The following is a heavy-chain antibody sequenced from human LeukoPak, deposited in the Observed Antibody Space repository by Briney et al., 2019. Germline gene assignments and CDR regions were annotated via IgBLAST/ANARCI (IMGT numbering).Heavy chain of an antibody. J-gene: IGHJ4*02. Sequence: GSLKVSCKASGYTFTGYYMNWVRQAPGQGREWMGWINPNSGGTNYAQKFQGRVTMTRDTSISTAYMELSRLRSDDTAVYYCARALVGGWLDYWGQGTLVTVSS. CDR2: INPNSGGT. CDR1: GYTFTGYY. V-gene: IGHV1-2*02. CDR3: ARALVGGWLDY. D-gene: IGHD6-19*01.